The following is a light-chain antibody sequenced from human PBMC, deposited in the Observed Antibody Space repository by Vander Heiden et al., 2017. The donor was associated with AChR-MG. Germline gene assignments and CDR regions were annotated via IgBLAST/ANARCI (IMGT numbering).Light chain of an antibody. V-gene: IGLV1-47*01. CDR2: RNN. Sequence: QSVLTPPPPASGTPGPRVTISCSGSSSNIGSNYVYWYQQLPGTAPKLLIYRNNQRPSGVPDRFSGSKSGTSASLAISGLRSEDEADYYCAAWDDSLSGPHVVFGGGTKLTVL. J-gene: IGLJ2*01. CDR1: SSNIGSNY. CDR3: AAWDDSLSGPHVV.